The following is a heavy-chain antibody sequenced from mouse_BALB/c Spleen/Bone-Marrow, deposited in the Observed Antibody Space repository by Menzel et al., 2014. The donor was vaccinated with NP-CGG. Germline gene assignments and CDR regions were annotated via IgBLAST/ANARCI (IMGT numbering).Heavy chain of an antibody. CDR2: TYPGSRST. Sequence: LQQSGSELVRPGASVKLSCKDSGYTFTSYWMHWVKQWPGQGLEWIGNTYPGSRSTNYDEKFESKATLTVDTSSSKAYMQLSSLTSEDSAVYYCTRRYEIYYDMDFWGQGPSVTGSS. V-gene: IGHV1S22*01. D-gene: IGHD2-14*01. J-gene: IGHJ4*01. CDR3: TRRYEIYYDMDF. CDR1: GYTFTSYW.